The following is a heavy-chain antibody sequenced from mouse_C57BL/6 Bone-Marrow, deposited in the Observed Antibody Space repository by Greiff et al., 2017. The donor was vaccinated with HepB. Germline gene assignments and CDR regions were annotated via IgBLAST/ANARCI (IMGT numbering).Heavy chain of an antibody. Sequence: VQLQQSGPELVKPGASVKISCKASGYTFTDYYMNWVKQSHGKSLEWIGDINPNNGGTSYNQKFKGKATLTVDKSSSTAYMELRSLTSEDSAVYYCARGSYGRVYFDYWGQGTTLTVSS. CDR3: ARGSYGRVYFDY. CDR2: INPNNGGT. V-gene: IGHV1-26*01. D-gene: IGHD1-1*01. J-gene: IGHJ2*01. CDR1: GYTFTDYY.